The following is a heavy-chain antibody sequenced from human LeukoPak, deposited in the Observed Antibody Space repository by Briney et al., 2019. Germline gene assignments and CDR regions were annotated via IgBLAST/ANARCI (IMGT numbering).Heavy chain of an antibody. J-gene: IGHJ3*02. V-gene: IGHV4-39*07. CDR1: GGSISSSSYY. Sequence: PSETLSLTCTVSGGSISSSSYYWGWIRQPPGKGLEWIGSIYYSGSTYYNPSLKSRVTISVDRSKNQFSLKLSSVTAADTAVYYCARGDMTTVTFDAFNIWAKGQWSPSLQ. D-gene: IGHD4-11*01. CDR3: ARGDMTTVTFDAFNI. CDR2: IYYSGST.